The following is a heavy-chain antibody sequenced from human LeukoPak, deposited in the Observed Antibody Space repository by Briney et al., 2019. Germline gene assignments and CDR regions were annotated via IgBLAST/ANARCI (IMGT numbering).Heavy chain of an antibody. V-gene: IGHV4-39*02. CDR3: AREDTAMVPDY. CDR1: GGSISSSSYY. Sequence: PSETLSLTCTVSGGSISSSSYYWGWIRQAPGKGLEWIGSIHYSGSTYYSPSLRSRVTISVDTSKNQFSLKVSSVTAADTAVYYCAREDTAMVPDYWGQGTLVTVSS. D-gene: IGHD5-18*01. J-gene: IGHJ4*02. CDR2: IHYSGST.